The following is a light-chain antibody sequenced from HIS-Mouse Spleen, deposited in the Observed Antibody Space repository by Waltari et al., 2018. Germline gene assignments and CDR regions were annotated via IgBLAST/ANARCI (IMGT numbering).Light chain of an antibody. CDR2: EGS. J-gene: IGLJ3*02. Sequence: QSALTQPASVSGSPGQSITISCTGTSSDVGSYNLVSWYQQHPGKAPKLMIYEGSKRTSGFSNRFSGSKSGTPASLTISGLQAEDEADYYCCSYAGSSTFGVFGGGTKLTVL. V-gene: IGLV2-23*03. CDR1: SSDVGSYNL. CDR3: CSYAGSSTFGV.